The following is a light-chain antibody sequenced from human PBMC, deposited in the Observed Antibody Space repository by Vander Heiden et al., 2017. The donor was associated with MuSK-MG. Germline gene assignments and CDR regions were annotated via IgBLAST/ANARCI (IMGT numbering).Light chain of an antibody. CDR3: QQDHNLPWT. J-gene: IGKJ1*01. Sequence: PGERVTLSCRASQSVSNTYLTWYQQKPGQAPRLLIYGASTRATSIPARFSGSGSGTDFTLTISRLQPEDFAVYYCQQDHNLPWTFGQGTNVESK. V-gene: IGKV3D-7*01. CDR1: QSVSNTY. CDR2: GAS.